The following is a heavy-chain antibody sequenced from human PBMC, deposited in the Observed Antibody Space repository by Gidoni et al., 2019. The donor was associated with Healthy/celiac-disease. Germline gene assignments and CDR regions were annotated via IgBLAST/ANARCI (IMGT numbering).Heavy chain of an antibody. CDR3: ARDRATDAFDI. CDR1: GFTVSSNY. CDR2: IKSGGRT. D-gene: IGHD5-12*01. V-gene: IGHV3-53*01. Sequence: EVQLVESGGGLIQPGGSLSLSCAASGFTVSSNYMSWVRQAPGKGLEWVAVIKSGGRTYYADSVKSRFTISRDNSKNTLYLQMNSLRAEDTAVYYCARDRATDAFDIWGQGTMVTGSS. J-gene: IGHJ3*02.